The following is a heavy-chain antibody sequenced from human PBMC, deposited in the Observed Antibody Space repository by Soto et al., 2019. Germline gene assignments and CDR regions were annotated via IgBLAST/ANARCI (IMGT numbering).Heavy chain of an antibody. CDR3: ARGHYDSSGYYDNWFGP. J-gene: IGHJ5*02. Sequence: EASVKVSCKASGYTFTGYYMHWVRQAPGRGLEWMGWINPNSGGTNYAQKFQGRVTMTRDTSNSTADMELSRLRSDDTAVYYCARGHYDSSGYYDNWFGPWGQGTLVTVSS. V-gene: IGHV1-2*02. CDR2: INPNSGGT. D-gene: IGHD3-22*01. CDR1: GYTFTGYY.